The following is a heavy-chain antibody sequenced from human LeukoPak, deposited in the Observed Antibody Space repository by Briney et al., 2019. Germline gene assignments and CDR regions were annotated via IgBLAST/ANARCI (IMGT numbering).Heavy chain of an antibody. CDR3: AKVGVQLWYLDY. J-gene: IGHJ4*02. D-gene: IGHD5-18*01. CDR2: ISGSGGST. V-gene: IGHV3-23*01. CDR1: GFTFSSYA. Sequence: GGSLRLSCAASGFTFSSYARSWVRQAPGKGLEWVSAISGSGGSTYYADSVKGRFTISRDNSKNTLYLQMNSLRAEDTAVYYCAKVGVQLWYLDYWGQGTLVTVSS.